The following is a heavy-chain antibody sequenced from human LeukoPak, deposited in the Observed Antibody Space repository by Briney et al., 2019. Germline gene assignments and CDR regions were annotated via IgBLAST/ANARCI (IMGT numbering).Heavy chain of an antibody. CDR3: TAASEDF. J-gene: IGHJ4*02. V-gene: IGHV3-15*01. CDR2: IKTKSDGGTT. Sequence: GGSLRLSCAASGFSFTNAYMTSVRQAPGKGLEWVGRIKTKSDGGTTDYAVPVQGRFTISRDDSKDTLYLQMNSLKTEDTAVYYCTAASEDFWGQGILLTVSP. CDR1: GFSFTNAY. D-gene: IGHD2/OR15-2a*01.